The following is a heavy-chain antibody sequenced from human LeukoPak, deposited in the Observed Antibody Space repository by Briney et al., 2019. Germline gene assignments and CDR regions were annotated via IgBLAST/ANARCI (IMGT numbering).Heavy chain of an antibody. J-gene: IGHJ4*02. Sequence: GGSLRLSCAASGFTFSDYFMGWIRQAPGKGLEWVSYISYSGTIYYADSVKGRFTISRDNAKNSLYLQMNSLRAEDTAVYYCAKDIEAACLFFDYWGQGTLVTVSS. CDR3: AKDIEAACLFFDY. CDR1: GFTFSDYF. D-gene: IGHD6-13*01. CDR2: ISYSGTI. V-gene: IGHV3-11*04.